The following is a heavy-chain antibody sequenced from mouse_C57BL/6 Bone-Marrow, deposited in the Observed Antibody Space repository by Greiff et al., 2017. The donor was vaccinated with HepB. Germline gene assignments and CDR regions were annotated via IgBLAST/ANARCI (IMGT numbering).Heavy chain of an antibody. D-gene: IGHD1-1*02. Sequence: QVQLKQSGAELVKPGASVKMSCKASGYTFTSYWITWVKQRPGQGLEWIGDIYPGSGSTNYNEKFKSKATLTVDTSSSTAYMQLSSLTSEDSAVYDCARGEWSYAMDYWGQGTSVTVSS. V-gene: IGHV1-55*01. CDR3: ARGEWSYAMDY. J-gene: IGHJ4*01. CDR1: GYTFTSYW. CDR2: IYPGSGST.